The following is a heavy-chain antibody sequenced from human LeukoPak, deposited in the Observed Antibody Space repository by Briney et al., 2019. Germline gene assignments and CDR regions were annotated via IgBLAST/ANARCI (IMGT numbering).Heavy chain of an antibody. CDR2: ICGSGGST. Sequence: PGGSLRLSCAGSGFTFNTYGMRWVRQAPGKGLEWVSAICGSGGSTYYADSVKGRFTISRDNSKNTLYLQMNSLRAEDTAVYYCAKRNNQLLYYYYGMDVWGQGTTVTVSS. CDR3: AKRNNQLLYYYYGMDV. D-gene: IGHD2-2*01. J-gene: IGHJ6*02. V-gene: IGHV3-23*01. CDR1: GFTFNTYG.